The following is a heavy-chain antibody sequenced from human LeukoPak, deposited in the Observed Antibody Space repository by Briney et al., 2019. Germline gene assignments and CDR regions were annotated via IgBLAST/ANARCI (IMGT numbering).Heavy chain of an antibody. CDR2: IIPILGIA. Sequence: SVKVSCKASGGTFSSYAISWVRQAPGQGLEWMGRIIPILGIANYAQKFQGRVTITADKSTSTAYMELSSLRSEDTAVYYCARGSGSYYNGGTYWGQGTLVTVSS. V-gene: IGHV1-69*04. CDR3: ARGSGSYYNGGTY. J-gene: IGHJ4*02. D-gene: IGHD3-10*01. CDR1: GGTFSSYA.